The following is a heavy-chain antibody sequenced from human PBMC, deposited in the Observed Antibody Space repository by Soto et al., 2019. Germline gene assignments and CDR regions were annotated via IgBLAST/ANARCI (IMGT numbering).Heavy chain of an antibody. CDR2: IYHSGST. D-gene: IGHD6-19*01. CDR3: ARDTRVAGTPYYMDV. Sequence: QVQLQESGPGLVKPSGTLSLTCAVSSGSISSSNWWSWVRQPPGKGLEWIGEIYHSGSTNYNPSLKSRVTISVDKSENQFSLKLSSVTAADTAVYYCARDTRVAGTPYYMDVWGKGTTVTVSS. V-gene: IGHV4-4*02. J-gene: IGHJ6*03. CDR1: SGSISSSNW.